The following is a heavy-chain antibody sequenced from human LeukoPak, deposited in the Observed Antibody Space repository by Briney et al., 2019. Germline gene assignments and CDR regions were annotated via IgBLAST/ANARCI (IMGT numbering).Heavy chain of an antibody. V-gene: IGHV5-51*01. CDR3: ARAHSSGYYYESYFDY. CDR1: GYSFTSYW. Sequence: GESLKISCKGSGYSFTSYWIGWVRQMPGKGLEWMGIIYPGDSDTRYSPSFQGQVTISADKSISTAYLQWSSLKASGTAMYYCARAHSSGYYYESYFDYWGQGTLVTVSS. CDR2: IYPGDSDT. D-gene: IGHD3-22*01. J-gene: IGHJ4*02.